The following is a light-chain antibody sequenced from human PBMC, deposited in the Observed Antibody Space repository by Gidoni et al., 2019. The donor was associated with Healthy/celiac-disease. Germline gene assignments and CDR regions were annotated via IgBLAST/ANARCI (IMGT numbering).Light chain of an antibody. CDR1: QSVSSY. V-gene: IGKV3-11*01. Sequence: PGERATLSCRASQSVSSYLAWYQQKPGQAPRLLIYDASNRATGIPARFSGSGSGTDFTLTISSLEPEDFAVYYCQQRSNWPPTFGQGTKVEIK. CDR3: QQRSNWPPT. CDR2: DAS. J-gene: IGKJ1*01.